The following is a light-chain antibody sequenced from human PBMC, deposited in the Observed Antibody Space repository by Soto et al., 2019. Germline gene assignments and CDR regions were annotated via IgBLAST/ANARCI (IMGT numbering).Light chain of an antibody. Sequence: EIVMTQSPATLSVSPGERVTLSCRASESVSNNVAWYQQKPGQAPRLLIYHAITRATGIPARFSGSGSGTELTLTISSLQSEDFAIYDCQQYNNWPLTFGGGTKVEI. CDR1: ESVSNN. V-gene: IGKV3-15*01. CDR3: QQYNNWPLT. J-gene: IGKJ4*01. CDR2: HAI.